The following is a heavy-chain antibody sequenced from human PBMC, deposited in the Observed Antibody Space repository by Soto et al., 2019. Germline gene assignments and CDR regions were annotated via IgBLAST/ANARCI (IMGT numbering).Heavy chain of an antibody. CDR2: IKQDGSEI. V-gene: IGHV3-7*01. J-gene: IGHJ5*02. CDR3: ATYSGSYFPVGHDR. D-gene: IGHD3-10*01. CDR1: GFMFSSYW. Sequence: DLEESGGGLVEPGGSLRLSCEASGFMFSSYWMSWVRQAPGEGLEWVANIKQDGSEIHYLESVEGRFTIFRDNARRSLYLQMNSLRAEDTAVYFCATYSGSYFPVGHDRWGQGTLVVVSS.